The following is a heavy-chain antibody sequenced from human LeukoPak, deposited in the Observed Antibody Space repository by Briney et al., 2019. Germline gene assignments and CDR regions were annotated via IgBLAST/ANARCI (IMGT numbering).Heavy chain of an antibody. V-gene: IGHV3-74*01. CDR2: MYGDMSDI. CDR1: GFTLSNSW. D-gene: IGHD3-10*01. Sequence: PGGSLRLSCEASGFTLSNSWIHWVRQIPGKGLVWVSRMYGDMSDISYADSVKGRFIISRDNAKNTLYLQMNSLRAEDTAVYYCAKSYGSGSYYAFDIWGQGTTVTVSS. CDR3: AKSYGSGSYYAFDI. J-gene: IGHJ3*02.